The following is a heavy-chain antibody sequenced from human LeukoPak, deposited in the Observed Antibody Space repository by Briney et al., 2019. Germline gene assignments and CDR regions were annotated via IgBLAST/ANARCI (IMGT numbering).Heavy chain of an antibody. CDR3: ARSNRGGDYDILTGRSYYFDY. CDR1: GFTFSSYA. CDR2: ISYDGGNK. Sequence: PGRSLRLSCAASGFTFSSYAMHWVRQAPGKGLEWVAVISYDGGNKYYADSVKGRFTISRDNSKNTLYLQMNSLRAEDTAVYYCARSNRGGDYDILTGRSYYFDYWGQGTLVTVSS. D-gene: IGHD3-9*01. J-gene: IGHJ4*02. V-gene: IGHV3-30-3*01.